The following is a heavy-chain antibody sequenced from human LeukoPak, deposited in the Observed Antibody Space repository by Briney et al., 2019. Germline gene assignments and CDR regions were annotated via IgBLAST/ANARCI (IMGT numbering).Heavy chain of an antibody. CDR2: INPNSGGT. CDR1: GYTFTGYC. CDR3: ARGADYGDYAGGSLHY. V-gene: IGHV1-2*06. D-gene: IGHD4-17*01. Sequence: GASVKVSCKASGYTFTGYCMHWVRQAPGQGLEWMGRINPNSGGTNYAQKFQGRVTMTRDTSISTAYMELSRLRSDDTAVYYCARGADYGDYAGGSLHYWGQGTLVTVSS. J-gene: IGHJ4*02.